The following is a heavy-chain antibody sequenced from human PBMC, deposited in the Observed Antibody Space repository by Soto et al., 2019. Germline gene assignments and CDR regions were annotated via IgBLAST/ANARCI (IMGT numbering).Heavy chain of an antibody. CDR1: GDSVSSNISA. Sequence: PSQTLSLTGAISGDSVSSNISAWNWIRQSPSRGLEWLGRTCYRSKWYNDYAVSVKSRITINPDTSKNQFSLQLTSLTPEDTAVYYCARALKYYYDSSGYYPFDYWGQGTLVTVSS. CDR3: ARALKYYYDSSGYYPFDY. V-gene: IGHV6-1*01. CDR2: TCYRSKWYN. J-gene: IGHJ4*02. D-gene: IGHD3-22*01.